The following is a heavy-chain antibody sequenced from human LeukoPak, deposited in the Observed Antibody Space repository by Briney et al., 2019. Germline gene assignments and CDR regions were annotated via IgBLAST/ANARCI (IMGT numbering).Heavy chain of an antibody. D-gene: IGHD6-19*01. CDR3: ARVGWLHHDAFDI. V-gene: IGHV4-59*01. J-gene: IGHJ3*02. Sequence: SETLSLTCAVYGGSFSGYYWSWIRQPPGKGLEWIGYIYYSGSTNYKPSLKSRVTISVDTSKNQFSLKLSSVTAADTAVYYCARVGWLHHDAFDIWGQGTMVTVSS. CDR1: GGSFSGYY. CDR2: IYYSGST.